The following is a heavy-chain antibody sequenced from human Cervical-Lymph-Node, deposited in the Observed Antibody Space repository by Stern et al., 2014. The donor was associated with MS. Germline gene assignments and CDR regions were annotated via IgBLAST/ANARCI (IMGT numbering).Heavy chain of an antibody. Sequence: MQLVESGGGVIQPGRSLRLSCAASGFTFSTYGMHWVRQAPGKGLEWVALISYDGSHQYYADSVEGRFTISRDNSDNTLYLQMNALRVEDTAVYYCAKGAAAGAHWGQGALVTVSA. CDR1: GFTFSTYG. J-gene: IGHJ4*02. CDR3: AKGAAAGAH. D-gene: IGHD6-13*01. CDR2: ISYDGSHQ. V-gene: IGHV3-30*18.